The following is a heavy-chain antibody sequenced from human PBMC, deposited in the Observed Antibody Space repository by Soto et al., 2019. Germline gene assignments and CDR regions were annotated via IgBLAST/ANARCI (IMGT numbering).Heavy chain of an antibody. V-gene: IGHV1-18*01. J-gene: IGHJ4*02. CDR1: GYTFTSYG. D-gene: IGHD6-13*01. Sequence: ASVKVSCKASGYTFTSYGISWVRQAPGQGLEWMGWISAYNGNTNYAQKLQGRVTMTTDTSTSTAYMELRSLRSDDTAVYYCARDAGNQYSSSWSPLRVVVDYWGQGTLVTVSS. CDR3: ARDAGNQYSSSWSPLRVVVDY. CDR2: ISAYNGNT.